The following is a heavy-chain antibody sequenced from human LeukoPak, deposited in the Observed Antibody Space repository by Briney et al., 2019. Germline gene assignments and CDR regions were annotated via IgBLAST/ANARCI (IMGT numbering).Heavy chain of an antibody. V-gene: IGHV4-34*01. J-gene: IGHJ4*02. Sequence: SEALSLTCAVYGGSFSGYYWSWIRQPPGKGLEWIGEINHSGSTNYNPSLKSRVTISVDTSKNQFSLKLSSVTAADTAVFYCARGYCNGGACYPYYFEYWGRGTLVTVSS. CDR1: GGSFSGYY. CDR2: INHSGST. D-gene: IGHD2-15*01. CDR3: ARGYCNGGACYPYYFEY.